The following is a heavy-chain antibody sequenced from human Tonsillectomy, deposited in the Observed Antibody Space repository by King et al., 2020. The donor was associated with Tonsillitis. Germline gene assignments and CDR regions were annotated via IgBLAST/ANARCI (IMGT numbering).Heavy chain of an antibody. V-gene: IGHV4-59*01. J-gene: IGHJ5*02. CDR1: GGSINSYY. Sequence: VQLQESGPGLVKPSETLSLTCTVSGGSINSYYWSWIRQPPGKGLEWIGYFYYSGSTKYNPSLKSRVTISLDTSKNQFSLKLSSVTAADTAVYYCAREVVGADTNWIDPWGQGALVTVSS. D-gene: IGHD1-26*01. CDR2: FYYSGST. CDR3: AREVVGADTNWIDP.